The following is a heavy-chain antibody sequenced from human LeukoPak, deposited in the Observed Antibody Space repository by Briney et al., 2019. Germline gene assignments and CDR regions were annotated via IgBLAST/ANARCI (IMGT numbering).Heavy chain of an antibody. CDR1: GFTFSSYA. V-gene: IGHV3-30-3*01. Sequence: GGSLRLSCAASGFTFSSYAMHWVRQAPGKGLEWVAVISYDGSNKYYADSVKGRFTISRDNSKNTLYLQMNSLRAEDTAVYYCARDVNGDYGDQDYYYYGMDVWGQGTTVTVSS. D-gene: IGHD4-17*01. CDR2: ISYDGSNK. J-gene: IGHJ6*02. CDR3: ARDVNGDYGDQDYYYYGMDV.